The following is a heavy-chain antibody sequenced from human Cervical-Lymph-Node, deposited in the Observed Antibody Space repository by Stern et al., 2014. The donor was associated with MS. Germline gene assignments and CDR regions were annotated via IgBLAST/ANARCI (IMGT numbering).Heavy chain of an antibody. J-gene: IGHJ4*02. Sequence: VQLVESGAEVKKPGSSVKVSCKASGDTFSNCAITWVRQAPGQGLKWMGGIIPLFGTPIYARRFQCRVTITADKSTSTAYMELSSLRSEDTAVYYCASAPGVTALPTHFDYWGQGTLVTVSS. CDR2: IIPLFGTP. V-gene: IGHV1-69*06. D-gene: IGHD2-21*02. CDR1: GDTFSNCA. CDR3: ASAPGVTALPTHFDY.